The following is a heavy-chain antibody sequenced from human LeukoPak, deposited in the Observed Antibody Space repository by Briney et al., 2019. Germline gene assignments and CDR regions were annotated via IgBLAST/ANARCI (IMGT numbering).Heavy chain of an antibody. CDR1: GGSISSGGFY. D-gene: IGHD7-27*01. J-gene: IGHJ4*02. CDR2: IYYSGGT. CDR3: ARTTNWGLHAY. V-gene: IGHV4-31*03. Sequence: SETLSLTCTVSGGSISSGGFYWTWIRQHPGKGLEWIGYIYYSGGTYYNPSIKSRVTISVDTSKNQFSPKLSSVTAADTAVYYCARTTNWGLHAYWGQGTLVTVSS.